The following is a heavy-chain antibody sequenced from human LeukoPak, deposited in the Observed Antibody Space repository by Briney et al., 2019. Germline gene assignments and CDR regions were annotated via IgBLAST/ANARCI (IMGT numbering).Heavy chain of an antibody. D-gene: IGHD3-10*01. CDR1: GGSFGAFC. CDR3: ARGVGSGSYCYYYYYGMDV. V-gene: IGHV4-34*01. J-gene: IGHJ6*02. CDR2: IIHVVST. Sequence: TRSLTCAVDGGSFGAFCSGWVRQLAGRVREWVGSIIHVVSTNYNRSLKRGFTISGATSKNQPSLKLSSVTAADTAVYYCARGVGSGSYCYYYYYGMDVCGQATKVTVSS.